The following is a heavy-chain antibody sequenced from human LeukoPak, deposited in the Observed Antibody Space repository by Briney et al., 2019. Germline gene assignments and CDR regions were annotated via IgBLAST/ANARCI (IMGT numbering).Heavy chain of an antibody. Sequence: GGSLRLSCAASGFTFSTHGMHWVRQAPGKGLEWVAFIRYDGINKYYADSVKGRFTISRDSFKNTLYPQMNSLRPEDTAVYYCAKEGDYYGSGSYRDGFDIWGQGTRATVSS. J-gene: IGHJ3*02. V-gene: IGHV3-30*02. CDR1: GFTFSTHG. CDR2: IRYDGINK. D-gene: IGHD3-10*01. CDR3: AKEGDYYGSGSYRDGFDI.